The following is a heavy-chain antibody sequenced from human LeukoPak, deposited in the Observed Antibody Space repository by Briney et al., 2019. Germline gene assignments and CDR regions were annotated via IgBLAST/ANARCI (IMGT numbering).Heavy chain of an antibody. V-gene: IGHV3-23*05. CDR2: IHTNHNT. J-gene: IGHJ6*02. CDR3: AHLVWEYVGGLDV. CDR1: RFIFRKYG. Sequence: PGGSLRLSCAASRFIFRKYGMNWVRQAPGKGLEWVSGIHTNHNTRYADSVKGRFTISRDNSKNTVYLQMDSLRMEDTAVYYCAHLVWEYVGGLDVWGQGTTVTVSS. D-gene: IGHD3/OR15-3a*01.